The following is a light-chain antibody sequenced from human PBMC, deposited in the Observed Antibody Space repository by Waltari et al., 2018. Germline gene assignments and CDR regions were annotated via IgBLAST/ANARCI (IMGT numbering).Light chain of an antibody. J-gene: IGKJ1*01. Sequence: EIVMTQSPATLSVSPGERATLSCRTSQNVNSKLAWYQHKPGQAPRLLIYGASTRATDLPARFIGSGSGTEFTLTISSLQSEDFAVYYCQQYSNWPETFGQGTKVEIK. CDR2: GAS. CDR1: QNVNSK. V-gene: IGKV3-15*01. CDR3: QQYSNWPET.